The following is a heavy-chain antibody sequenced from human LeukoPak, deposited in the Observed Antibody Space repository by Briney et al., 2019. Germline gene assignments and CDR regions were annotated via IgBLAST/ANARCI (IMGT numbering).Heavy chain of an antibody. CDR2: IYTSGST. V-gene: IGHV4-61*02. Sequence: SETLSLTCTVSGGSISSGSYYWSWLRQPAGKGLEWIGRIYTSGSTNYNPSLKSRVTISVDTSKNQFSLKLSSVTAADTAVYYCAREGYYYYMDVWGKGTTVTVSS. CDR1: GGSISSGSYY. CDR3: AREGYYYYMDV. J-gene: IGHJ6*03.